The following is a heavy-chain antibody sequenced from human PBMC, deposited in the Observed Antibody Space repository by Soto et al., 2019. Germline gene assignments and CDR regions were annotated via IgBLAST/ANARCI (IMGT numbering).Heavy chain of an antibody. D-gene: IGHD3-10*01. Sequence: PSETLSLTCSVSGGSISSNNYYWGWIRQPPGQGLEWIGSIHYSGSTYDSPSLKSRVAMSIDTSKNQFSLKLNSVSAADTAVYFCARGGAQAFRGSGTYHFGYGMDVWGQGIAVTVSS. CDR1: GGSISSNNYY. V-gene: IGHV4-39*01. CDR3: ARGGAQAFRGSGTYHFGYGMDV. J-gene: IGHJ6*02. CDR2: IHYSGST.